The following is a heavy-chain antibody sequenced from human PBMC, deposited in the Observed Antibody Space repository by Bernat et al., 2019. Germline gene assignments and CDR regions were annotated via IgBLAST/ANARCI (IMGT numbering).Heavy chain of an antibody. CDR3: ARGPFRGHSGYDPLSYYYYGMDV. Sequence: EVQLVESGGVLIQPGGSLRLSCAASGFTVSSNYMSWVRQAPGKGLEWVSVIYSGGSTYYADSVKGRFTISRDNAKNTLYLQMNSLRAEDTAVYYCARGPFRGHSGYDPLSYYYYGMDVWGQGTTVTVSS. CDR2: IYSGGST. CDR1: GFTVSSNY. V-gene: IGHV3-53*01. J-gene: IGHJ6*02. D-gene: IGHD5-12*01.